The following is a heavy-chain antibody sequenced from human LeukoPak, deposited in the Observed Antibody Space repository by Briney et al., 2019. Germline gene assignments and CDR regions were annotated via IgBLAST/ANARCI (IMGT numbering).Heavy chain of an antibody. D-gene: IGHD3-10*01. CDR1: GGSISSDGYY. CDR2: IYNSGST. Sequence: PSETLSLTCTVSGGSISSDGYYWSWLRQHPGKGLEWIGYIYNSGSTYYNPSLKSRVTISVDTSKNQFSLKLSSVTAADTAVYYCASSMVRGVITYTIFDYWGQGTLVTVSS. CDR3: ASSMVRGVITYTIFDY. J-gene: IGHJ4*02. V-gene: IGHV4-31*03.